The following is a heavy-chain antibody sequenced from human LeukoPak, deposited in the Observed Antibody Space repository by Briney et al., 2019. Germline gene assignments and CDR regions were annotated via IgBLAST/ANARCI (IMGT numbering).Heavy chain of an antibody. CDR2: ISGSGGST. CDR1: GFTFSSYG. V-gene: IGHV3-23*01. D-gene: IGHD5-24*01. Sequence: GGTLRLSCAASGFTFSSYGMSWVRQAPGKGLEWVSAISGSGGSTYYADSVKGRFTLSRDNSKNTLYLQMNSLRAEDTTVYYCARESRDGYNVLSHYYYYYMDVWGKGTTVTISS. CDR3: ARESRDGYNVLSHYYYYYMDV. J-gene: IGHJ6*03.